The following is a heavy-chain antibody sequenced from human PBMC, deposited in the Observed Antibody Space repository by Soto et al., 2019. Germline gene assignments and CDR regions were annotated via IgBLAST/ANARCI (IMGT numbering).Heavy chain of an antibody. CDR2: ISYDGNNK. J-gene: IGHJ6*02. V-gene: IGHV3-30*18. Sequence: PGGSLRLSCAASGFSFTSYGMHWVRQAPGKGLEWVAFISYDGNNKFYADSVKGRFTIPRDNSKSTLYLQMNSLRTEDSTVYYCAKDFCSSSSCYGFYYYFYGMDVWGQGTTVTVSS. D-gene: IGHD2-2*01. CDR3: AKDFCSSSSCYGFYYYFYGMDV. CDR1: GFSFTSYG.